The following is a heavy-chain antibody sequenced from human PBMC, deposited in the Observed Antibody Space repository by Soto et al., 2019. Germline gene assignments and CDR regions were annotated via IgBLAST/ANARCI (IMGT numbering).Heavy chain of an antibody. V-gene: IGHV4-4*02. CDR2: IFHSGST. D-gene: IGHD1-26*01. CDR3: ARVSGSYYYGMDV. CDR1: GGSIRSNNR. J-gene: IGHJ6*02. Sequence: SETLSLTCAVSGGSIRSNNRWSWVRQPPGKGLEWIGEIFHSGSTNYNPSLKTRVTISVDKSKNQFSLKLSSVTAADTAVYYCARVSGSYYYGMDVWGQGTTVTVSS.